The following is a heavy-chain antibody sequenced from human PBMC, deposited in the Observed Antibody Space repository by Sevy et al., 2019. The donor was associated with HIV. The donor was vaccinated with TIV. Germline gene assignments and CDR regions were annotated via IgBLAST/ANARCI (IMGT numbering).Heavy chain of an antibody. CDR1: GFTFSIYT. J-gene: IGHJ5*02. D-gene: IGHD3-10*01. Sequence: GGSLRLSCAASGFTFSIYTMNWVRQAPGKGLEWVSSISSSSSYIYYTDSGKGRFSSSRDNAKNALFLQMNSLRAEDTAVYYCARSLGNYYGSGTYQEDWFDPWGQGTLVTVSS. CDR2: ISSSSSYI. V-gene: IGHV3-21*01. CDR3: ARSLGNYYGSGTYQEDWFDP.